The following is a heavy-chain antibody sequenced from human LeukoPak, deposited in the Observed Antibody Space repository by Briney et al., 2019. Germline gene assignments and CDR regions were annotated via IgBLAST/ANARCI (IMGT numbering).Heavy chain of an antibody. CDR2: IYHSGST. D-gene: IGHD6-19*01. V-gene: IGHV4-4*02. CDR3: ARDRSSSGWSFDY. CDR1: GGSNSSSNW. J-gene: IGHJ4*02. Sequence: SGTLSLTCAVSGGSNSSSNWWSWVRQPPGKGLEWIGEIYHSGSTNYNPSLKSRVTISVDKSKNQFSLKLSSVTAADTAVYYCARDRSSSGWSFDYWGQGTLVTVSS.